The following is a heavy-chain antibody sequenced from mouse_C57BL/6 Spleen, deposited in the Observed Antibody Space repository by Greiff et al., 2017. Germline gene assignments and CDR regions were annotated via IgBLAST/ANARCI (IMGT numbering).Heavy chain of an antibody. D-gene: IGHD1-1*01. CDR3: ARREAVVAGNDC. CDR2: INPGSGGT. Sequence: QVQLQQSGAELVRPGTSVKVSCTASGYAFTHYLIEWVKQRPGQGLEWIGVINPGSGGTNYNEKFKGKATRTADNTSSTGYMQLSSLTSEDAAVDFGARREAVVAGNDCWGQGTTLTVSS. J-gene: IGHJ2*01. V-gene: IGHV1-54*01. CDR1: GYAFTHYL.